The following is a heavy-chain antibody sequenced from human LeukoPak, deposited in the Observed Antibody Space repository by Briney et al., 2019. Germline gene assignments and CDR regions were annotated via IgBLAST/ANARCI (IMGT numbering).Heavy chain of an antibody. J-gene: IGHJ6*02. Sequence: SETLSLTCAVYGGSFSGYYWSWIRQPPGKGLEWIGEINHSGSTNYNPSLKSRVTISVDTSKNQFSLKLGSVTAADTAVYYCASLVIGSGYYYYYGMDVWGQGTTVTVSS. V-gene: IGHV4-34*01. CDR1: GGSFSGYY. CDR3: ASLVIGSGYYYYYGMDV. D-gene: IGHD3-16*02. CDR2: INHSGST.